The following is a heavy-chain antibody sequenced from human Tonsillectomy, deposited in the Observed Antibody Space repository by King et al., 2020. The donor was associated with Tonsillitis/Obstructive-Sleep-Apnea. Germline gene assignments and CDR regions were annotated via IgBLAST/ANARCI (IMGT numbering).Heavy chain of an antibody. CDR1: GFTFTQHW. CDR3: ARQGFSGYESSDY. D-gene: IGHD5-12*01. J-gene: IGHJ4*02. CDR2: KKQDGSEI. V-gene: IGHV3-7*04. Sequence: VQLVESGGGLVQPGGSLRLSCAASGFTFTQHWMTWVRQAPGKGLEWVATKKQDGSEIYYADSVKGRFTISRDNAKNSLFLQMTSLRAADTAVYYCARQGFSGYESSDYWGQGTLVAVSS.